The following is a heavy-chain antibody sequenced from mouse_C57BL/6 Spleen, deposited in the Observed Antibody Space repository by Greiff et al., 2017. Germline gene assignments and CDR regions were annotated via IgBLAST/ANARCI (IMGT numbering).Heavy chain of an antibody. V-gene: IGHV10-1*01. CDR1: GFSFNTYA. CDR3: VRGYDDGGYAMDN. Sequence: EVQLVESGGGLVQPKGSLKLSCAASGFSFNTYAMNWVRQAPGKGLEWVARIRSKSNNYATYYADSVKDRFTISRDDSESMLYLQMNNLKTEDTAMYYCVRGYDDGGYAMDNWGQGTSVTVAS. J-gene: IGHJ4*01. CDR2: IRSKSNNYAT. D-gene: IGHD2-2*01.